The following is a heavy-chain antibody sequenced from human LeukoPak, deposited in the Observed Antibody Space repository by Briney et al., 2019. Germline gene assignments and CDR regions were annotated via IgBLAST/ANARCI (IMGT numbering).Heavy chain of an antibody. V-gene: IGHV3-15*01. CDR1: GFTFISSW. Sequence: PGGSLRLSCAASGFTFISSWVTWVRQAPGKGLEWVGRIRSTPDGGATDYAAPVKGRFTISRDDSKNTLYLQTSSLRTEDTAVYYCATDLHFGYCTATSCANYWGQGTLVTVSS. CDR2: IRSTPDGGAT. CDR3: ATDLHFGYCTATSCANY. J-gene: IGHJ4*02. D-gene: IGHD2-2*03.